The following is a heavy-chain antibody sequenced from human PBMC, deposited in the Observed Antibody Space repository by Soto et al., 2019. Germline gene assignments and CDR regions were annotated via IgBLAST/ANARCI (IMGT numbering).Heavy chain of an antibody. CDR2: TYYRSKWYN. CDR3: AREAGVGYCSSTSCYPMKYYYYGMDV. J-gene: IGHJ6*02. CDR1: GDSVSSNSAA. D-gene: IGHD2-2*01. V-gene: IGHV6-1*01. Sequence: SQTLSLTCVISGDSVSSNSAAWNWIRQSPSRGLEWLGRTYYRSKWYNDYAVSVKSRITINPDTSKNQFSLQLNSVTPEDTAVYYCAREAGVGYCSSTSCYPMKYYYYGMDVWGQGTTVTVSS.